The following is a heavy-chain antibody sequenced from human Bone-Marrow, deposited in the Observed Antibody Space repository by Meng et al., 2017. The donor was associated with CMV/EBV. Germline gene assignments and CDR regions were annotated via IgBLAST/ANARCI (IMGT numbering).Heavy chain of an antibody. CDR1: GGSFNDAF. CDR2: TSHGGTS. Sequence: SESLSLTCAGYGGSFNDAFWTWLRQPPGKGLQWIGETSHGGTSNYNPSLKSRVTLSVDTSKKQFSLRLTSVTAADTAVYYCARVPARFWSGYLDYWSQGTRVTVSS. D-gene: IGHD3-3*01. J-gene: IGHJ4*02. V-gene: IGHV4-34*01. CDR3: ARVPARFWSGYLDY.